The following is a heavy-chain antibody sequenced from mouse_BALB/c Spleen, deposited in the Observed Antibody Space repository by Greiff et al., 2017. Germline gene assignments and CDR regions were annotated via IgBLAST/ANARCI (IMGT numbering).Heavy chain of an antibody. D-gene: IGHD1-1*01. J-gene: IGHJ1*01. Sequence: GIDFSRYWMSWVRQAPGKGLEWIGEINPDSSTINYTPSLKDKFIISRDNAKNTLYLQMSKVRSEDTALYYCARPTTVVSRYFDVWGAGTTVTVSS. CDR1: GIDFSRYW. CDR2: INPDSSTI. V-gene: IGHV4-1*02. CDR3: ARPTTVVSRYFDV.